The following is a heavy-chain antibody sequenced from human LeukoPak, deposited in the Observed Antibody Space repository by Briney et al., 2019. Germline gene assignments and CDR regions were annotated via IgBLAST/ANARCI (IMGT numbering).Heavy chain of an antibody. CDR3: AKDLNGYCSSTSCYDGYMDV. CDR1: GFTFSSYS. V-gene: IGHV3-21*01. CDR2: ISSSSSYI. Sequence: PGGSLRLSCAASGFTFSSYSMNWVRQAPGKGLEWVSSISSSSSYIYYADSVKGRFTISRDNSKNTLYLQMNSLRAEDTAVYYCAKDLNGYCSSTSCYDGYMDVWGKGTTVTVSS. D-gene: IGHD2-2*01. J-gene: IGHJ6*03.